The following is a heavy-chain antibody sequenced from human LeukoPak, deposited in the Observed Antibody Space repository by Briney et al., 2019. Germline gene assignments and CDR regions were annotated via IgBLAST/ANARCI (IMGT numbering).Heavy chain of an antibody. CDR3: ARDHKGYCSRTSCYMMDV. J-gene: IGHJ6*04. Sequence: SETLSLTCTVSGGSISSYYWSWIRQPAGKGLEWIGRIYTSGSTNYNPSLKSRVTMSVDASKNQFSLKLSSVTAADTAVYYCARDHKGYCSRTSCYMMDVWGKGTTVTVSS. CDR1: GGSISSYY. V-gene: IGHV4-4*07. D-gene: IGHD2-2*02. CDR2: IYTSGST.